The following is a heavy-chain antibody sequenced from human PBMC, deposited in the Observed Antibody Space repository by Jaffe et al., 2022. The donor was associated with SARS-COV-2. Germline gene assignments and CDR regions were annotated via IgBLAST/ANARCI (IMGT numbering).Heavy chain of an antibody. CDR1: GFTFSDYV. D-gene: IGHD1-20*01. J-gene: IGHJ3*02. CDR2: IRSKAYGGTT. Sequence: DVQLVESGGGLVQPGRSLRLSCTASGFTFSDYVMSWFRQAPGKGLEWVGFIRSKAYGGTTEFAPSVQGRFTISRDDSKSIAYLQMNSLKTEDTAVYYCTRDPSIILPLDVFDIWGQGTMVTVSS. CDR3: TRDPSIILPLDVFDI. V-gene: IGHV3-49*03.